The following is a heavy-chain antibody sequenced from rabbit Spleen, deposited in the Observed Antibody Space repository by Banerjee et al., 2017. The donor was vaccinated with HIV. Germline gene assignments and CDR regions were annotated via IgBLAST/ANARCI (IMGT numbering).Heavy chain of an antibody. J-gene: IGHJ6*01. Sequence: LEESGGGLVKPGGTLTLTCTVSGFSFSSSSWICWVRQAPGKGLEWIACINIVTGKSVYASWAKGRFIMSRTSSTTVTLQMASLTAADTATYFCARDTGTSFSTYGMDLWGPGT. CDR2: INIVTGKS. V-gene: IGHV1S45*01. CDR1: GFSFSSSSW. D-gene: IGHD7-1*01. CDR3: ARDTGTSFSTYGMDL.